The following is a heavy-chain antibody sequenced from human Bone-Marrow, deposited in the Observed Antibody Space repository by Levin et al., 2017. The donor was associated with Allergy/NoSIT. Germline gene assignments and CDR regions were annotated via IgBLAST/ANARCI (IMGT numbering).Heavy chain of an antibody. CDR2: IDWDDEK. Sequence: SGPTLVKPTQTLTLTCTVSGLSLGTSGMRVSWIRQTPGKALEWLARIDWDDEKFYSSSLETRLTISKDTSENQVVLTMTNMDPVDTATYYCARMQYSSGYWFDLWGQGTLVTVSS. J-gene: IGHJ5*02. V-gene: IGHV2-70*04. CDR3: ARMQYSSGYWFDL. CDR1: GLSLGTSGMR. D-gene: IGHD3-22*01.